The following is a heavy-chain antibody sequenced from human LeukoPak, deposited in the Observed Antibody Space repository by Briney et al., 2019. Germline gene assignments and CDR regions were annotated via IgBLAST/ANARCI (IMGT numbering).Heavy chain of an antibody. CDR1: GGTFSSYA. J-gene: IGHJ3*02. V-gene: IGHV1-69*05. Sequence: GASVKVSCKASGGTFSSYAISWVRQAPGQGLEWMGGIIPIFSTANYAQKFQGRVTITTDESTSTAYMELSSLRSEDTAVYYCARDREGIVLSRDAFDIWGQGTMVTVSS. D-gene: IGHD2-8*01. CDR2: IIPIFSTA. CDR3: ARDREGIVLSRDAFDI.